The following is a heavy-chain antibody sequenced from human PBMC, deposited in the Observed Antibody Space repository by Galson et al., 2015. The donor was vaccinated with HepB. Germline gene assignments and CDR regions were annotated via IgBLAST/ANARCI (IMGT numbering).Heavy chain of an antibody. CDR2: ISYDGSNK. CDR1: TFIFSTYS. J-gene: IGHJ3*02. D-gene: IGHD1-14*01. CDR3: AKYGRMRRTHDAFDI. Sequence: SLRLSCAASTFIFSTYSMNWVRQAPGKGLEWVAVISYDGSNKYYADSVKGRFTISRDNSKNTLYLQMNSLRAEDTAVYYCAKYGRMRRTHDAFDIWGQGTMVTVSS. V-gene: IGHV3-30*18.